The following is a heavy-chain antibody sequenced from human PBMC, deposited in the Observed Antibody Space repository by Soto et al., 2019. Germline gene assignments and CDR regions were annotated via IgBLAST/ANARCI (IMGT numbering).Heavy chain of an antibody. CDR2: SSNSGSFT. D-gene: IGHD1-1*01. CDR3: VKSGDNYNALDY. V-gene: IGHV3-11*06. Sequence: PGGSLRLSCTASGFTLSDHYVSWIRQAPGKGLEWIGHSSNSGSFTRYADSVKGRFSISRDNAKNSLYLQINSLRGDDTAIYYCVKSGDNYNALDYWGQGTPVTVSS. CDR1: GFTLSDHY. J-gene: IGHJ4*02.